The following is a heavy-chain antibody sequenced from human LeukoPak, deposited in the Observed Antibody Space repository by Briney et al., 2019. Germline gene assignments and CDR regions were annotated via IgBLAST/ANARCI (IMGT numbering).Heavy chain of an antibody. CDR1: GGTFSSYA. CDR2: IIPIFGTA. V-gene: IGHV1-69*13. D-gene: IGHD3-22*01. CDR3: ARDRGYYYDSHMDV. Sequence: SVKVSCKASGGTFSSYAISWVRQAPGQGLEWMGGIIPIFGTANYAQKFQGRVTITADESTSTAYMELSSLRSEDTAVYYCARDRGYYYDSHMDVWGKGTTVTVSS. J-gene: IGHJ6*03.